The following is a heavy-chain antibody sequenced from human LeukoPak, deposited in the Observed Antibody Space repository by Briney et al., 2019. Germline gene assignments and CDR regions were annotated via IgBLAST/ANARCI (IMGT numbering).Heavy chain of an antibody. D-gene: IGHD3-3*01. CDR3: ARDRHYDFWSGYQYYFDY. Sequence: PSETLSLTCTVSGGSISSSSYYWGWIRQPPGKGLKWIGSIYHSGSTYYNPSLKSRVTISVDTSKNQFSLKLSSVTAADTAVYYCARDRHYDFWSGYQYYFDYWGQGTLVTVSS. CDR1: GGSISSSSYY. V-gene: IGHV4-39*07. J-gene: IGHJ4*02. CDR2: IYHSGST.